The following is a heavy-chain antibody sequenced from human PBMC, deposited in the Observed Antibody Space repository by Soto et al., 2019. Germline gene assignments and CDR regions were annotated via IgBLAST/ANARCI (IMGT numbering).Heavy chain of an antibody. J-gene: IGHJ5*01. CDR2: MNPNSGNT. D-gene: IGHD6-13*01. CDR1: GYTFISYD. Sequence: QVQLVQSGAEVKKPGASVKVSCKASGYTFISYDINWVRQATGQGLGWMGWMNPNSGNTGYAQKFQGGGPMTRSTSISTAYMELSSLRSEDTAVYYCARGQAAAGTNWFDSWGQGTLVTVSS. V-gene: IGHV1-8*01. CDR3: ARGQAAAGTNWFDS.